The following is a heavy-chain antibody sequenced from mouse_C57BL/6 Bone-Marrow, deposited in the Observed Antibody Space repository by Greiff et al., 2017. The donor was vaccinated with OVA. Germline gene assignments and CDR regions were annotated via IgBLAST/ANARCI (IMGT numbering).Heavy chain of an antibody. CDR3: AWDYCNYDYYAMDY. CDR2: INPSSGYT. V-gene: IGHV1-4*01. D-gene: IGHD2-1*01. CDR1: GYTFTSYT. J-gene: IGHJ4*01. Sequence: VQLQQSGAELARPGASVKMSCKASGYTFTSYTMHWVKQRPGQGLEWIGYINPSSGYTKYNQKFKDKATLTADKSSSTAYMQLSSLTSEVSAVYYCAWDYCNYDYYAMDYWGQGTSVTVSS.